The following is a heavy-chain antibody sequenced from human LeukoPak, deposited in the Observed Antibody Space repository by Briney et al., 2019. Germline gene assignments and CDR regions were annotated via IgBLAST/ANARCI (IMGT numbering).Heavy chain of an antibody. J-gene: IGHJ6*02. CDR2: IYYSGST. CDR3: AASYSGYDYVRYYYGMDV. D-gene: IGHD5-12*01. V-gene: IGHV4-31*03. Sequence: SQTLSLTCTVSGGSISSGGYYWSWIRQHPGKGLEWIGYIYYSGSTYYNPSLKSRVTISVDTSKNQLSLKLSSVTAADTAVYYCAASYSGYDYVRYYYGMDVWGQGTTVTVSS. CDR1: GGSISSGGYY.